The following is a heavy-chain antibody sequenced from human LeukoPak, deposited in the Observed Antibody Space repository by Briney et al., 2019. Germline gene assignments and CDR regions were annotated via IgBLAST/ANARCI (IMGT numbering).Heavy chain of an antibody. CDR2: ISGSGGST. CDR3: TTVLDSSGYYYVTYYYYYMDV. CDR1: GFTFSSYA. Sequence: PGGSLRLSCAASGFTFSSYAMSWVRQAPGKGLEWVSAISGSGGSTYYAASVKGRFTISRDNSKNTLYLQMNSLKTEDTAVYYCTTVLDSSGYYYVTYYYYYMDVWGKGTTVTISS. J-gene: IGHJ6*03. V-gene: IGHV3-23*01. D-gene: IGHD3-22*01.